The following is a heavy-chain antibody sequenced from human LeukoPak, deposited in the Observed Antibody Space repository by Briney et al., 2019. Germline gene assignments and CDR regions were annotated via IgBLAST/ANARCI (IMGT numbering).Heavy chain of an antibody. J-gene: IGHJ3*01. D-gene: IGHD2-2*01. Sequence: GGSLRLSCAASGFTFNNFVMTWVRQGPGKGLEWVSYISSSSSTIYYADSVKGRFTISRDNAKNSLYLQMNSLRAEDTAVYYCARGYQGTFDVWGQGTTVFVSS. CDR3: ARGYQGTFDV. CDR1: GFTFNNFV. V-gene: IGHV3-48*01. CDR2: ISSSSSTI.